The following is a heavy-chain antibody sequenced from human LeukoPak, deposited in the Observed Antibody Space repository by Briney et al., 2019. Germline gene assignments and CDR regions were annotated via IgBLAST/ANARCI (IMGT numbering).Heavy chain of an antibody. CDR3: VRGKNSFDY. J-gene: IGHJ4*02. V-gene: IGHV3-72*01. Sequence: GGSLRLSCAASGFTFSGHYMDWVRQAPGKGLEWVGRSRNKANSYTTEYAASVKGRFTVSRDDSKDLLYLRMSSLKIEDTAVYYCVRGKNSFDYWGRGTLVTVSS. D-gene: IGHD2/OR15-2a*01. CDR2: SRNKANSYTT. CDR1: GFTFSGHY.